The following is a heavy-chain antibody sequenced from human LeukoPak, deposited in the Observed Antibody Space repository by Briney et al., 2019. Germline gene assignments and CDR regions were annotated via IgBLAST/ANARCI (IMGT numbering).Heavy chain of an antibody. CDR3: ARDGAGYSSSWYLQH. CDR2: IYYSGST. D-gene: IGHD6-13*01. J-gene: IGHJ1*01. CDR1: GGSLSSYY. Sequence: LETLSLTCTVSGGSLSSYYWSWIRQPPGKGLEWIGYIYYSGSTNYNPSLKSRVTLSVDTSKNQFSLKLSSVTAADTAVYYCARDGAGYSSSWYLQHWGQGTLVTVSS. V-gene: IGHV4-59*01.